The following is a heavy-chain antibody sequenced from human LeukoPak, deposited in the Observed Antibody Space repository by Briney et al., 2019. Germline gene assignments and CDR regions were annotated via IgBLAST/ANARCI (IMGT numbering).Heavy chain of an antibody. J-gene: IGHJ4*02. D-gene: IGHD5-18*01. CDR2: IKQDGSEK. V-gene: IGHV3-7*01. CDR3: ARDVDTAMVGEFFFDY. Sequence: PGGSLRLSCAASGFTFSSYSMNWVRQAPGKGLEWVANIKQDGSEKYYVDSVKGRFTISRDNAKNSLYLQMNSLRAEDTAVYYCARDVDTAMVGEFFFDYWGQGTLVTVSS. CDR1: GFTFSSYS.